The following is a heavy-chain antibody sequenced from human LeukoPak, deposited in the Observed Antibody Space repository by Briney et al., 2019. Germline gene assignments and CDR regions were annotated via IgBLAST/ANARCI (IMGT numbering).Heavy chain of an antibody. J-gene: IGHJ4*02. CDR2: INPNSGGT. D-gene: IGHD3-22*01. Sequence: ASVKVSCKASGYTFTGYYMHWVRQAPGRGLEWMGWINPNSGGTNYAQKFQGRVTMTRDTSISTAYMELSRLRSDDTAVYYCARGPTTTMIVVETGYWGQGTLVTVSS. CDR1: GYTFTGYY. CDR3: ARGPTTTMIVVETGY. V-gene: IGHV1-2*02.